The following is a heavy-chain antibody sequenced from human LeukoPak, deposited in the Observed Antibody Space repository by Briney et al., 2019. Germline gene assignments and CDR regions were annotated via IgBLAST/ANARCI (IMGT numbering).Heavy chain of an antibody. CDR3: ARTVLRYCRKPWGY. J-gene: IGHJ4*02. Sequence: ASVTVSCKASGYTFTSYDINWVRQATGQGLEWMGWVNPNSGNTGYAQKFQGRVTMTRNTSKSTAYMELSSLRSEDTAVYYCARTVLRYCRKPWGYWGQGTLVTVSS. V-gene: IGHV1-8*01. D-gene: IGHD3-9*01. CDR1: GYTFTSYD. CDR2: VNPNSGNT.